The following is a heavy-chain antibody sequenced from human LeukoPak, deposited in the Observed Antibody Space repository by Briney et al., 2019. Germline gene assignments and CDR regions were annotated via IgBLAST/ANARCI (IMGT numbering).Heavy chain of an antibody. CDR2: ISYDGSNK. V-gene: IGHV3-30*18. D-gene: IGHD3-3*01. CDR3: AKDGKYYDFWSGYYRSQYLDY. CDR1: GFTFSSYG. J-gene: IGHJ4*02. Sequence: GGSLRLSCAASGFTFSSYGMHWVRQAPGKGLEWVAVISYDGSNKYYADSVKGRFTISRDNSKNTLYLQMNSPRAEDTAVYYCAKDGKYYDFWSGYYRSQYLDYWGQGTLVTVSS.